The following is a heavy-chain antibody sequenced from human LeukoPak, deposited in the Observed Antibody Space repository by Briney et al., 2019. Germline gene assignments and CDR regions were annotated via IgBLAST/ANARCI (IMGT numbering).Heavy chain of an antibody. CDR1: GFTVSSNY. CDR3: ASIFY. J-gene: IGHJ4*02. Sequence: PGGSLRLSCAASGFTVSSNYMNWVRRAPGKGLEWVSVIYSGGTTYYADSVKGKFTISRDNSKNTLYLQMNNLRAEDTAVYYCASIFYWGQGTLVTVSS. CDR2: IYSGGTT. V-gene: IGHV3-66*01.